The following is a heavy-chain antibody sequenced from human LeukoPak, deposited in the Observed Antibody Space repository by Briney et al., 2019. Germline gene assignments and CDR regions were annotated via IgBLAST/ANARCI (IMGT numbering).Heavy chain of an antibody. CDR3: ARLKWTAVAEDY. J-gene: IGHJ4*02. V-gene: IGHV4-34*01. CDR2: INHSGST. Sequence: TSETLSLTCAVYGGSFSGYYWSWIRQPPGKGLEWIGEINHSGSTNYNPSLKSRVTISVDTSKNQFSLKLSSVTAADTAVYYCARLKWTAVAEDYWGQGTLVTVSS. D-gene: IGHD6-19*01. CDR1: GGSFSGYY.